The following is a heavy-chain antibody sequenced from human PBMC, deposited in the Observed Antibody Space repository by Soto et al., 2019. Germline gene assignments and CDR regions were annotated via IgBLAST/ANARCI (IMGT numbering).Heavy chain of an antibody. CDR2: INAGNGNT. V-gene: IGHV1-3*01. CDR1: GYTFTSYA. Sequence: ASVKVSCKASGYTFTSYAMHWVRQAPGQRLEWMGWINAGNGNTKYSQKFQGRVTITRDTSASTAYMELSSLRSEDTAVYYCARDLTWRHTIVRGVSSPARGRYYYYYGMDVWGQGTTVTVSS. D-gene: IGHD3-10*01. J-gene: IGHJ6*02. CDR3: ARDLTWRHTIVRGVSSPARGRYYYYYGMDV.